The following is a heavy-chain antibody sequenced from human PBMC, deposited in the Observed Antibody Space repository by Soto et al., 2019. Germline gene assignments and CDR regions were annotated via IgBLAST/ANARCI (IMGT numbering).Heavy chain of an antibody. J-gene: IGHJ4*02. CDR3: ARLLCTNYYDSSGYYRIDY. CDR1: GYTFTSYG. V-gene: IGHV1-18*04. CDR2: ISAYNGNT. D-gene: IGHD3-22*01. Sequence: QVQLVQSGAEVKKPGASVKVSCKASGYTFTSYGISWVRQAPGQGLVWVGWISAYNGNTNYAHKLQGRVTMTTDTYTSTAYMELSSLSSDDTAVYSCARLLCTNYYDSSGYYRIDYWGQGTLVAVSS.